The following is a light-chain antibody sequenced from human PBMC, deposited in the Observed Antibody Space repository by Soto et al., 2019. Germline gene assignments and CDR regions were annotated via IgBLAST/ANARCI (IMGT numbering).Light chain of an antibody. CDR3: SSFTCSSTQV. CDR1: SSDVGGYDY. CDR2: EVS. J-gene: IGLJ3*02. V-gene: IGLV2-14*01. Sequence: QSALTQPASVSGSPGQSITISCTGTSSDVGGYDYVSWYQQHPGRAPKLMIFEVSNRPSGISNRFSGSKSGNTASLTISGLQAEDEADYYCSSFTCSSTQVLGGGTKVIVL.